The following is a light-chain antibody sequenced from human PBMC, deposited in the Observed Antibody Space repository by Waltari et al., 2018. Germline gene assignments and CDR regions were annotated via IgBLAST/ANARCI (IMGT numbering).Light chain of an antibody. V-gene: IGLV4-69*01. CDR2: VNSDGSH. CDR1: SRHSTHL. CDR3: QTGGHGTWV. J-gene: IGLJ3*02. Sequence: QLVLTQSPSASASLGASVRLTCTLSSRHSTHLIPWLQQRPEKGPRYLMKVNSDGSHSRGDEIPDRFSGSSSGAERYLTISSVQSGDEGDYYCQTGGHGTWVFGGGTKLTVL.